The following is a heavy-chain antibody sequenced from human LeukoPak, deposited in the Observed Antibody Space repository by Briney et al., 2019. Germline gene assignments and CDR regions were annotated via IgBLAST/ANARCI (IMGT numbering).Heavy chain of an antibody. CDR3: ASNLIGSYNAFDI. D-gene: IGHD1-26*01. CDR1: GFTFSSYA. J-gene: IGHJ3*02. Sequence: GGSLRLSCAASGFTFSSYAMHWVRQAPGKGLEWVSSISSNSSYIYYADSVKGRFTISRDNAKNSLYLQMNSLRAEDTAVYYCASNLIGSYNAFDIWGQGTMVTVSS. CDR2: ISSNSSYI. V-gene: IGHV3-21*01.